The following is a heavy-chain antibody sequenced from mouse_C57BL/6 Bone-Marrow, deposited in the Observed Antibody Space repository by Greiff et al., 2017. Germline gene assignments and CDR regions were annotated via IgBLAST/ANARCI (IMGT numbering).Heavy chain of an antibody. Sequence: EVMLVESGGGLVKPGGSLKLSCAASGFTFSSYAMSWVRQTPEKRLEWVATISDGGSYTYYPDNVKGRFTISRDNAKNNLYLQMSHLKSEDTAMYYCARDDYYGSSYCAMDYWGQGTSVTVSS. CDR2: ISDGGSYT. D-gene: IGHD1-1*01. CDR1: GFTFSSYA. V-gene: IGHV5-4*01. J-gene: IGHJ4*01. CDR3: ARDDYYGSSYCAMDY.